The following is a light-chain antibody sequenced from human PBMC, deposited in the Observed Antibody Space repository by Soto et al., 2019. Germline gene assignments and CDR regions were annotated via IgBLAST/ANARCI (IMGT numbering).Light chain of an antibody. J-gene: IGLJ1*01. V-gene: IGLV1-51*01. CDR2: DDD. CDR1: SSNIGGNS. Sequence: QSVLTQPPSVSAAPGQRVTISCSGSSSNIGGNSVSWYQQLPGTAPKLLIYDDDKRPSGIPDRFSGSKSGPSATLGITGLQTGDEADYYCGTWDSSLSAGVFGTGTKVTVL. CDR3: GTWDSSLSAGV.